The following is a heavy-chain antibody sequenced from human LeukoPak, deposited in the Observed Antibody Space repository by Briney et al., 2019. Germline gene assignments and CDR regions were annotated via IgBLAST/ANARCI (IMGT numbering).Heavy chain of an antibody. D-gene: IGHD5-12*01. J-gene: IGHJ4*02. CDR3: AKGLRGYRNFDY. Sequence: GGSLRLSCAASGFTFNSSGMHWVRQAPGKGLEWMAFIRFDGTNKYYADSVKGRFTISRDNSKNTLYLQMNSLRAEDTAAYYCAKGLRGYRNFDYWGQGSLVTVSS. V-gene: IGHV3-30*02. CDR2: IRFDGTNK. CDR1: GFTFNSSG.